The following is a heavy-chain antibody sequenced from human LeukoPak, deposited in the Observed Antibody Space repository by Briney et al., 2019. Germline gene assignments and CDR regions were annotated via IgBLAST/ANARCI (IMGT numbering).Heavy chain of an antibody. CDR2: ISSSSSYI. D-gene: IGHD3-3*01. Sequence: PGGSLRLSCAASGFTFSSYSTNWVRQAPGKGLEWVSSISSSSSYIYYADSVKGRFTISRDNAKNSLYLQMNSLRAEDTAVYYCARITLYYDFWSGYFSREDYYMDVWGKGTTVTVSS. J-gene: IGHJ6*03. CDR1: GFTFSSYS. CDR3: ARITLYYDFWSGYFSREDYYMDV. V-gene: IGHV3-21*01.